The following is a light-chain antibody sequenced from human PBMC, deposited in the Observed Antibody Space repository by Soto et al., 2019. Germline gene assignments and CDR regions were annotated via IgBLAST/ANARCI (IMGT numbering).Light chain of an antibody. CDR1: RNLLYSSNNKNY. Sequence: DIVMTQSPDSLAVSLSERATINCKSSRNLLYSSNNKNYFAWYQQKPGQPPKLLIYWASTRESGVPDRFSGSGSGTDFTLTISSLQAEDVAVYYCQQYYTTPRTFGQGTKLEI. V-gene: IGKV4-1*01. CDR3: QQYYTTPRT. J-gene: IGKJ2*01. CDR2: WAS.